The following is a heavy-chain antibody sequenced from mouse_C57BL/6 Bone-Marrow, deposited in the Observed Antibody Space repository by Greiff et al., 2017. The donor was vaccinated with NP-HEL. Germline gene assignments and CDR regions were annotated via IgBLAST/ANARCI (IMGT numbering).Heavy chain of an antibody. Sequence: EVQLQESGPELVKPGASVKISCKASGYSFTDYNMNWVKQSNGKSLEWIGVINPNYGTTSYNQKFKGKATLTVDQSSSTAYMQLNSLTSEDSAVYYCARPNSTVVATSTRYFDVWGTGTTVTVSS. V-gene: IGHV1-39*01. D-gene: IGHD1-1*01. J-gene: IGHJ1*03. CDR1: GYSFTDYN. CDR2: INPNYGTT. CDR3: ARPNSTVVATSTRYFDV.